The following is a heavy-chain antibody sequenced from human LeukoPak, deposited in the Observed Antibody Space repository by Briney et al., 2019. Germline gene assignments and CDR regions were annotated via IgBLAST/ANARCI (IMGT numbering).Heavy chain of an antibody. CDR1: GLTFINYS. CDR3: ARDPHLTAPVVVAVPLREY. CDR2: ISSSSSYI. J-gene: IGHJ1*01. V-gene: IGHV3-21*01. Sequence: GGSLRLSCAAAGLTFINYSLNLVRQAPGKGLEWVSSISSSSSYIYYADSVKGRFTISRDKAKNSLYLQMNNMRAEATAVYYCARDPHLTAPVVVAVPLREYWREGTVVTVSS. D-gene: IGHD2-15*01.